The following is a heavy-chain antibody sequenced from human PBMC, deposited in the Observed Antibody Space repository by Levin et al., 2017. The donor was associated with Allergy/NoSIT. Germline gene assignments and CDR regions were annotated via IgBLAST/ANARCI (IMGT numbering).Heavy chain of an antibody. V-gene: IGHV1-2*04. Sequence: ASVKVSCKASGYTFIDYYIHWVRQAPGQGLEWMGWTHPNTGGTKYAQKFQGWVTMTRDTSITTAFMELSSLRSDDTAVYFCARDDRGQPGTFDIWGQGTMVTVSS. D-gene: IGHD3-10*01. CDR1: GYTFIDYY. J-gene: IGHJ3*02. CDR3: ARDDRGQPGTFDI. CDR2: THPNTGGT.